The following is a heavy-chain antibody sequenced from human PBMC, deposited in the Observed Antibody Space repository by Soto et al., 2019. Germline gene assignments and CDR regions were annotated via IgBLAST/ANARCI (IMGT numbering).Heavy chain of an antibody. CDR1: GYTFTGYY. CDR2: INPNSGGT. J-gene: IGHJ6*02. Sequence: QVQLVQSGAEVKKPGASVKVSCKASGYTFTGYYMHWVRQAPGQGLEWMGWINPNSGGTNYAQKFQGWVTMTRDTSISTAYKELSRLRSDDTAVYYCARWGEASIAAAGHYYYYYGMDVWGQGTTVTVSS. D-gene: IGHD6-13*01. CDR3: ARWGEASIAAAGHYYYYYGMDV. V-gene: IGHV1-2*04.